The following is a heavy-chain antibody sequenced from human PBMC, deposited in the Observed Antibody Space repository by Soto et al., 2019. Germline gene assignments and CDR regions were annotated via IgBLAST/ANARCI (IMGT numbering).Heavy chain of an antibody. CDR2: ISGSGGST. Sequence: EVQLLESGGGLVQPGGSLRLSCAASGFTFSSYAMSWVRQAPGKGLEWVSAISGSGGSTYYADSVKGRFTISRDNSKNTLYLQMNSLRAEDTAVYYCAKDRLDYYDSSAARSDWYFDLWGRGTLVTVSS. CDR1: GFTFSSYA. D-gene: IGHD3-22*01. V-gene: IGHV3-23*01. CDR3: AKDRLDYYDSSAARSDWYFDL. J-gene: IGHJ2*01.